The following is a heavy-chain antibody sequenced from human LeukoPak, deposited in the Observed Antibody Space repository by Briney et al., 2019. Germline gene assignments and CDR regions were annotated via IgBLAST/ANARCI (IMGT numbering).Heavy chain of an antibody. CDR2: INPNSGGT. J-gene: IGHJ4*02. CDR1: GYTFTGYY. V-gene: IGHV1-2*02. CDR3: ARDPATVTTFLLYYYFDY. D-gene: IGHD4-17*01. Sequence: GASVKVSCKASGYTFTGYYMHWARQAPGQGLEWMGWINPNSGGTNYAQKFQGRVTMTRDTSISTAYMELSRLRSDDTAVYYCARDPATVTTFLLYYYFDYWGQGTLVTVSS.